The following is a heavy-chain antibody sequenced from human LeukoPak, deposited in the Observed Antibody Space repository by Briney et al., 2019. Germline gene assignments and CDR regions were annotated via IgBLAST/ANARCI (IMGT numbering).Heavy chain of an antibody. V-gene: IGHV3-66*01. CDR2: IFSGGNT. Sequence: GGSLRLSCAASGFSVSSSHMSWVRQSPGKGLEWVSVIFSGGNTNYAASVGGRFTISRDTSKNTLFLQMNSLRAEDTAVYYCARESYSSSWYIFGYWGQGTLVTVSS. CDR3: ARESYSSSWYIFGY. D-gene: IGHD6-13*01. J-gene: IGHJ4*02. CDR1: GFSVSSSH.